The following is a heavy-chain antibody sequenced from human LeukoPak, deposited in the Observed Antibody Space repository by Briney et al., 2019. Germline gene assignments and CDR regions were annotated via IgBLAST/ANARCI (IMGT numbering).Heavy chain of an antibody. V-gene: IGHV3-23*01. J-gene: IGHJ4*02. CDR3: AKDLLRYVYWVFDY. CDR1: GFTFSSYA. CDR2: ISGSGGST. Sequence: GGSLRLSCAASGFTFSSYAMSWVSQARGKGLEWVSAISGSGGSTYYADSVKGRFTISRDNSKNTLYLQMNSLRAEDTAVYYCAKDLLRYVYWVFDYWGQGTLVTVSS. D-gene: IGHD3-16*01.